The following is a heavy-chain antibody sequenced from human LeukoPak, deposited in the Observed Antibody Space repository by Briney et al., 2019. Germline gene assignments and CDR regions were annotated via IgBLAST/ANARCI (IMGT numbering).Heavy chain of an antibody. CDR2: ISGSGGST. J-gene: IGHJ4*02. V-gene: IGHV3-23*01. Sequence: GGSLRLSCAASGFTFSSYAMSWVRQAPGKGLEWVSAISGSGGSTYYADSVKGRFTISRDNSKNTLYLQMNSLRAEDTAVYYCARFTGDDSSGFYDYWGQGTLVTVSS. D-gene: IGHD3-22*01. CDR1: GFTFSSYA. CDR3: ARFTGDDSSGFYDY.